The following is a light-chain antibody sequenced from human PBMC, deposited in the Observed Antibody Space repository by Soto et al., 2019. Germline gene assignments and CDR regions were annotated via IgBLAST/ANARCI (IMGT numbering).Light chain of an antibody. CDR2: DVT. CDR1: SSDVRTYNY. CDR3: CSYAGTFTFV. J-gene: IGLJ1*01. V-gene: IGLV2-11*01. Sequence: QSALTQPHSVSGSPGESVTISCTGTSSDVRTYNYVSWYQQQPDKAPKLVIYDVTERPSGVPDRFSGSKSDNTASLTISGLQAEDEADYYCCSYAGTFTFVFGTGTKVTVL.